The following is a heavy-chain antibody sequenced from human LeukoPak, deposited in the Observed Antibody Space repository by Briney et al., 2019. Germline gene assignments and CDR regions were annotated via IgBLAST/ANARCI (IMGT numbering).Heavy chain of an antibody. CDR3: ARDPLIAVAGDKFDY. CDR1: GFTFSSYG. Sequence: GGSLRLSCAASGFTFSSYGMHWVRQAPGKGREWGAVIWSDGRNKYYADPVKGRFTISRDNSKNTLYLQMNSLRAEDTAVYYCARDPLIAVAGDKFDYWGQGTLVTVSS. V-gene: IGHV3-33*01. CDR2: IWSDGRNK. J-gene: IGHJ4*02. D-gene: IGHD6-19*01.